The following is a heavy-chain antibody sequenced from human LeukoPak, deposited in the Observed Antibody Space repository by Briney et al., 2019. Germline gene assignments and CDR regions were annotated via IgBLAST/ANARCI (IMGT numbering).Heavy chain of an antibody. J-gene: IGHJ6*03. CDR3: ARGAHYYMDV. CDR2: ISYDGSNK. V-gene: IGHV3-30*04. CDR1: GFTFSSYA. Sequence: GGSLRLSCAASGFTFSSYAMHWVRQAPGKGLEWVAVISYDGSNKYYADSVKGRFTISRDNSKNTLYLQMNSLRAEDTAVYYCARGAHYYMDVRGKGTTVTVSS.